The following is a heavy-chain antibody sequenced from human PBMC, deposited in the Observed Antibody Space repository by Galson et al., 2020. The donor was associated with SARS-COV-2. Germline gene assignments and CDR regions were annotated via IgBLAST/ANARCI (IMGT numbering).Heavy chain of an antibody. D-gene: IGHD3-10*01. V-gene: IGHV4-38-2*01. CDR1: GYSISSGYY. Sequence: ASETLSLTCAVSGYSISSGYYWGWIRQPPGKGLEWIGSFLHSGGTYYNPSLKSRVTISVDTSKNQLSLNLSSVTAADTAIYYCARIRAYNYGWFDYWGQGTLVTVSS. J-gene: IGHJ4*02. CDR3: ARIRAYNYGWFDY. CDR2: FLHSGGT.